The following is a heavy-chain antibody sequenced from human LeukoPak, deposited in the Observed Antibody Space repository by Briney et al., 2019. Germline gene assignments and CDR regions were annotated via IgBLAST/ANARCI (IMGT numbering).Heavy chain of an antibody. CDR2: IYHSGST. D-gene: IGHD3-3*01. V-gene: IGHV4-38-2*01. CDR1: GYSISSGYY. J-gene: IGHJ4*02. Sequence: SETLSLTCAVSGYSISSGYYWGWIRQPPGKGLEWIGSIYHSGSTYYNPSLKSRVTISVDTSKNQFSLKLSSVTAADTAVYYCARGRPYYDFWSGYQTLFDYWGQGTLVTVSS. CDR3: ARGRPYYDFWSGYQTLFDY.